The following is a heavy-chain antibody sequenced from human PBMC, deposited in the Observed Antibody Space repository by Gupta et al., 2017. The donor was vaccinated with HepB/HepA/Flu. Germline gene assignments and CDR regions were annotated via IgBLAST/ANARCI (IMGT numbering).Heavy chain of an antibody. CDR3: AGQLGGPGPLDV. V-gene: IGHV4-39*01. CDR1: GGSMRSTNYY. D-gene: IGHD3-3*02. J-gene: IGHJ6*04. CDR2: IYYSGTT. Sequence: QLQLQESGPGLVKPSETLSLTCTVSGGSMRSTNYYWGWIRQPHGMGLEWIGSIYYSGTTYYNPSLKSRLTVSIDTSKNQFSLKLSSVTAADTAVYYCAGQLGGPGPLDVWGKGTTVTVSS.